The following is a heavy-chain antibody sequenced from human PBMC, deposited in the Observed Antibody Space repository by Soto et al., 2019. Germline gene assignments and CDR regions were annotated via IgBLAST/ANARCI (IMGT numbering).Heavy chain of an antibody. V-gene: IGHV3-23*05. Sequence: GGSLGLSCAASGFSVSSCAVGWACQAPGMGLEWVSAIGASGSTTYYADSMKGRFTISRDNSKNSLYLQMNSLRADDTAVYYGVKQGFGSLHQWGQGTLVS. CDR2: IGASGSTT. CDR1: GFSVSSCA. D-gene: IGHD3-16*01. CDR3: VKQGFGSLHQ. J-gene: IGHJ4*02.